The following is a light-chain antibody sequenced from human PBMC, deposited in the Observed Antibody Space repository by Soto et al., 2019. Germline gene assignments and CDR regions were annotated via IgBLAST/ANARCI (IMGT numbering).Light chain of an antibody. CDR1: QSVSSSY. CDR3: QHYGNSQFT. CDR2: GAS. V-gene: IGKV3-20*01. J-gene: IGKJ3*01. Sequence: EIVLTQSPGTLSLSPGERATLSCRASQSVSSSYLAWYQQKPGQAPRLLIYGASSRATGIPDRFSGSGSGTDFTLTISRLEPEDFAVFYCQHYGNSQFTFGPGTKVESN.